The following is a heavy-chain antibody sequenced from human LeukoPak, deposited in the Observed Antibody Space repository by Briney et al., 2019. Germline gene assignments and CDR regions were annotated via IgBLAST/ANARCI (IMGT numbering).Heavy chain of an antibody. D-gene: IGHD3-3*01. CDR1: GGSFSGYY. CDR2: INHSGST. CDR3: ARALQGSGYYMSWFDP. V-gene: IGHV4-34*01. J-gene: IGHJ5*02. Sequence: ASETLSLTCAVYGGSFSGYYWSWFRQPPGKGLEWIGEINHSGSTNYNPSLKSRVTISVDTSKNQFSLKLSSVTAADTAVYYCARALQGSGYYMSWFDPWGQGTLVTVSS.